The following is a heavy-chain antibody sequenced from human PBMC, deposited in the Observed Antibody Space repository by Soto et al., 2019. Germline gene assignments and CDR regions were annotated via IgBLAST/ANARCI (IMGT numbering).Heavy chain of an antibody. CDR3: MLGSGWKDFDY. V-gene: IGHV4-30-4*01. J-gene: IGHJ4*02. CDR1: GCSISSGNYY. Sequence: SETLSLTCTFSGCSISSGNYYWSWIRQPPGKGLEWIGFISYSGSTYYNLSLKSRITISVDTSKNQFSLKLSSVTAADTAVYYCMLGSGWKDFDYWGQGTLVTVSS. D-gene: IGHD3-22*01. CDR2: ISYSGST.